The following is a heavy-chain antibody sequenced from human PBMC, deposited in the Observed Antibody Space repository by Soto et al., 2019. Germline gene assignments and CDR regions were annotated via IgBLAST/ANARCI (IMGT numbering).Heavy chain of an antibody. J-gene: IGHJ6*02. V-gene: IGHV3-74*01. CDR1: GFAFSTYW. CDR2: IKFDGSST. CDR3: ARGAKNIYAMDV. Sequence: EVQLVESGGGLVQPGGSLRLSCAASGFAFSTYWMHWVRQAPGKGLLWVARIKFDGSSTYSADSVKGRFTISRDDAKNTLYLLMNGLRVDDTALYYCARGAKNIYAMDVWGQGTTVTVSS.